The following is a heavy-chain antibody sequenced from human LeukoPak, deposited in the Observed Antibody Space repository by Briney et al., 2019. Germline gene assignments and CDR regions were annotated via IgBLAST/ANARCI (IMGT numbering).Heavy chain of an antibody. J-gene: IGHJ4*02. V-gene: IGHV1-3*01. CDR1: GYTFTSYG. Sequence: ASVKVSCKASGYTFTSYGISWVRQAPGQGLEWMGWINAGNGNTKYSQKFQGRVTITRDTSASTAYMELSSLRSEDTAVYYCARGGGRYSTLFDYWGQGTLVTVSS. CDR2: INAGNGNT. D-gene: IGHD6-13*01. CDR3: ARGGGRYSTLFDY.